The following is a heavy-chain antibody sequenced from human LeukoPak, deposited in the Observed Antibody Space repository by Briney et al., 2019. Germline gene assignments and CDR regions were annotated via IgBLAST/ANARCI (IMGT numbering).Heavy chain of an antibody. J-gene: IGHJ4*02. D-gene: IGHD2-21*02. CDR2: INPNSGGT. V-gene: IGHV1-2*02. Sequence: ASVKVSCKASGYTFTGYYMHWVRQAPGQGLEWMRWINPNSGGTNYAQKFQGRVTMTRGTSISTAYMELSRLRSDDTAVYYCASDPSDFVVVTARDDYWGQGTLVTVSS. CDR3: ASDPSDFVVVTARDDY. CDR1: GYTFTGYY.